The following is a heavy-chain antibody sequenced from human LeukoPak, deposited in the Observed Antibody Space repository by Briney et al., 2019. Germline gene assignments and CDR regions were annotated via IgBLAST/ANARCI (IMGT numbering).Heavy chain of an antibody. J-gene: IGHJ4*02. D-gene: IGHD3-22*01. V-gene: IGHV1-2*02. CDR1: GYTFTGYY. Sequence: GASVKVSCKASGYTFTGYYMHWVRQAPGQGLEWMGWINPNSGGTNYAQEFQGRVTMTRDTSISTAYMELSRLRSDDTAVYYCARDHYDSSGYYFDYWGQGTLVTVSS. CDR2: INPNSGGT. CDR3: ARDHYDSSGYYFDY.